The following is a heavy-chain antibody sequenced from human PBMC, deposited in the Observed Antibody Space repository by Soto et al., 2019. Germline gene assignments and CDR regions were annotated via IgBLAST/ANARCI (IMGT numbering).Heavy chain of an antibody. CDR2: ISSGTSYI. Sequence: GGSLRLSCAASGFSFSIYSMNWVRQAPGKGLEWVSFISSGTSYIYYADSVRGRFTMSRDNAENSLYLQMNSLRAEDTGVYYCARVRDSGAYFVDVWGQGTTVTVSS. V-gene: IGHV3-21*01. J-gene: IGHJ6*02. D-gene: IGHD1-26*01. CDR1: GFSFSIYS. CDR3: ARVRDSGAYFVDV.